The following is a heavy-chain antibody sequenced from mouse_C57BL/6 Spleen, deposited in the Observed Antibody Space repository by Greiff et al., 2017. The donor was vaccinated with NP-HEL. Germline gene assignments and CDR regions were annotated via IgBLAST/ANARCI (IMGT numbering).Heavy chain of an antibody. J-gene: IGHJ3*01. CDR2: IDPENGDT. Sequence: DVKLQESGAELVRPGASVKLSCTASGFNIKDDYMHWVKQRPEQGLEWIGWIDPENGDTEYASKFQGKATITADTSSNTAYLQLSSLTSEDTAVYYCTTSYSFWFAYWGQGTLVTVSA. V-gene: IGHV14-4*01. D-gene: IGHD2-10*01. CDR1: GFNIKDDY. CDR3: TTSYSFWFAY.